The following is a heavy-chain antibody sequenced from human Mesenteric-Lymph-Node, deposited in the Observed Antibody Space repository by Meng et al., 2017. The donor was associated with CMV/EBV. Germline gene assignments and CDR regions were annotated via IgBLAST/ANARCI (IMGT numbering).Heavy chain of an antibody. Sequence: GESLKISRVASGFTFSTYAMSWVRQTPGKGLEWVSVIYSGGSNTYYADSVKGRFTISRDDSKNTLYLQMNSLRAEDTAIYYCAKEGCSSNSCYFDYWGQGSLVTVSS. CDR3: AKEGCSSNSCYFDY. V-gene: IGHV3-23*03. CDR2: IYSGGSNT. CDR1: GFTFSTYA. J-gene: IGHJ4*02. D-gene: IGHD2-2*01.